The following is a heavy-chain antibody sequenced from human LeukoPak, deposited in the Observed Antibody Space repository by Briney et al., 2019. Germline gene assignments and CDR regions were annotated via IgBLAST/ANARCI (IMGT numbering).Heavy chain of an antibody. CDR2: INPSGGST. V-gene: IGHV1-46*01. D-gene: IGHD4-17*01. CDR3: AREGYGDYRHWFFDL. CDR1: GYTFTSYY. Sequence: ASVKVSCKASGYTFTSYYTHWVRQAPGQGLEWMGIINPSGGSTSYAQKFQGSVTMTRDTSTSTVYMELSSLRSEDTAVYYCAREGYGDYRHWFFDLWGRGTLVTVSS. J-gene: IGHJ2*01.